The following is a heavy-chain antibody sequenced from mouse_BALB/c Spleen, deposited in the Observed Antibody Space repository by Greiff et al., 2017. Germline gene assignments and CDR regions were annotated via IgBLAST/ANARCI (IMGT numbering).Heavy chain of an antibody. CDR1: GFTFSSYA. J-gene: IGHJ3*01. CDR2: ISSGGGYT. V-gene: IGHV5-9-4*01. D-gene: IGHD1-1*01. Sequence: EVKLMESGGGLVKPGGSLKLSCAASGFTFSSYAMSWVRQSPEKRLEWVAEISSGGGYTYYPDTVTGRFTISRDNAKNTLYLEMSSLRSEDTAMYYCASPSITTVEGWFAYWGQGTLVTVSA. CDR3: ASPSITTVEGWFAY.